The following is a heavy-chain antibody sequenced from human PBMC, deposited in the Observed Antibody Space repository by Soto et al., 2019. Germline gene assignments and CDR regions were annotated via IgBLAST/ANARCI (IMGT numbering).Heavy chain of an antibody. V-gene: IGHV3-74*01. Sequence: PGGSLRLSCSASGFTFSSYWMHWVRQAPGKGLVWVSRINSDGSSTSYADSVKGRFTISRDNAKNTLYLQMNSLSAEDTAAYYSARAPWGYSSGWYEGPKEWLDHWGQGTLVTVSS. CDR3: ARAPWGYSSGWYEGPKEWLDH. D-gene: IGHD6-19*01. CDR2: INSDGSST. CDR1: GFTFSSYW. J-gene: IGHJ5*02.